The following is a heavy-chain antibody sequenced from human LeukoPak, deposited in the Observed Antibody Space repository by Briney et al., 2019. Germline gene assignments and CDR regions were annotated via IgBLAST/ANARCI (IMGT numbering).Heavy chain of an antibody. CDR2: ITATGVNT. D-gene: IGHD3-3*01. Sequence: PGGSLRLSCAASGFTVSSNYMSWVRQAPGKGLEWVSGITATGVNTFYADSVRGRFTLSRDNSNNALYLQMNSLRAEDTAVYYCAKAFSTWSLFFDSWGQGALVTVAS. CDR1: GFTVSSNY. V-gene: IGHV3-23*01. CDR3: AKAFSTWSLFFDS. J-gene: IGHJ4*02.